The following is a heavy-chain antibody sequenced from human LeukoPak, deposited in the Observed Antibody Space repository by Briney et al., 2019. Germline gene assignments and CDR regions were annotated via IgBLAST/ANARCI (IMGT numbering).Heavy chain of an antibody. V-gene: IGHV1-8*01. Sequence: GASVKVSCKASGHTFTSYDINWVRQATGQGLEWMGWVNPDSGNTGYAQKFQGRVTMTRNPSISTAYTELSSLTSEDTAVYYCARRIAAAGVGIVYWGQGTLVTVSS. J-gene: IGHJ4*02. CDR3: ARRIAAAGVGIVY. CDR1: GHTFTSYD. CDR2: VNPDSGNT. D-gene: IGHD6-13*01.